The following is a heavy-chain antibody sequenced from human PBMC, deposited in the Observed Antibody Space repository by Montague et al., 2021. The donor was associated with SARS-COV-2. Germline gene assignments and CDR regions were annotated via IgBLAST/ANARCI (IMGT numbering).Heavy chain of an antibody. Sequence: PALVKPTQTLTLTCTFSGFSLSTSGMCVSWIRQPPGKALEWLARIDWDDDKYYSTSLKTRLTISKDTSKNQVVLTMTNMDPVDTATYYCAWTYYGGRPFDYWGQGTLVTVSS. CDR2: IDWDDDK. CDR3: AWTYYGGRPFDY. D-gene: IGHD4-23*01. V-gene: IGHV2-70*11. CDR1: GFSLSTSGMC. J-gene: IGHJ4*02.